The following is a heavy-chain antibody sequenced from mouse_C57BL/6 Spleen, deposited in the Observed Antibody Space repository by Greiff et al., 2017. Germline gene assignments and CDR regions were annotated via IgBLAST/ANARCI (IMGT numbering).Heavy chain of an antibody. V-gene: IGHV5-17*01. Sequence: EVKLVESGGGLVKPGGSLKLSCAASGFTFSDYGMHWVRQAPEQGLEWVAYISSGSGTIYYADTVKGRVTISRDNAKNTLFLQMTSLRSEDTAMYYCAREDGTAHATWAYWGQGTLVTVSA. CDR3: AREDGTAHATWAY. J-gene: IGHJ3*01. CDR2: ISSGSGTI. D-gene: IGHD3-2*02. CDR1: GFTFSDYG.